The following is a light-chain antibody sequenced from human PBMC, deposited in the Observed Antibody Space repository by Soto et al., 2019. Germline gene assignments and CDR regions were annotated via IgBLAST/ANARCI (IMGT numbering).Light chain of an antibody. V-gene: IGLV1-51*01. J-gene: IGLJ2*01. CDR2: DND. CDR3: GTWDSFLRGV. CDR1: SSDIGNNG. Sequence: QSVLTQPPSVSAAPGQKVTISCSGSSSDIGNNGVSWYQQFPGTPPKLLIYDNDKRPSGIPDRFSGSKSGTSATLGITGLQTWDEADYYCGTWDSFLRGVFGGGTKVTVL.